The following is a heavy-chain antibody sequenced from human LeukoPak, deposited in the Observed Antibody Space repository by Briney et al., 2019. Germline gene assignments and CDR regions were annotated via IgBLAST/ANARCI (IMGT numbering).Heavy chain of an antibody. CDR1: GGSISSYY. CDR2: IYTSGST. V-gene: IGHV4-4*07. CDR3: ARATIFGVVIGAFDI. Sequence: PSETLSPTCTVSGGSISSYYWSWIRQPAGKGLEWIGRIYTSGSTNYNPSLKSRVTMSVDTSKNQFSLKLSSVTAADTAVYYCARATIFGVVIGAFDIWGQGTMVTVSS. D-gene: IGHD3-3*01. J-gene: IGHJ3*02.